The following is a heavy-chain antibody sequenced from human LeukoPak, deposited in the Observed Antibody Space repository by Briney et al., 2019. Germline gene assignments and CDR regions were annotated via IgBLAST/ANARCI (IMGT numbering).Heavy chain of an antibody. CDR3: AKTRPLDSSRWSHGEY. D-gene: IGHD6-13*01. V-gene: IGHV3-23*01. J-gene: IGHJ4*02. CDR1: GFTFSSSA. Sequence: GGSLRLSCAAPGFTFSSSAMSWVRQVPGKGLEWVSGISASGGSTSYADSVRGRFTISRDNSKNTLYVQMNSLRAEDTAVYYRAKTRPLDSSRWSHGEYWGQGTLVTVSS. CDR2: ISASGGST.